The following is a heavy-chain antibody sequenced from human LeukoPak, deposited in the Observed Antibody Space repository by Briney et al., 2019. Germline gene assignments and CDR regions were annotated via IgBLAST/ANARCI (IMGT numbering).Heavy chain of an antibody. J-gene: IGHJ3*02. Sequence: SETLSLTCTVSGYSISSGYYWGWLRQPPGKGLEWIGSIYHSGSTYYNPSLKSRVTISVDTSKNQFSLKLSSVTAADTAVYYCARPMTDYYDSLDAFDIWGQGTMVTVSS. CDR2: IYHSGST. V-gene: IGHV4-38-2*02. CDR1: GYSISSGYY. CDR3: ARPMTDYYDSLDAFDI. D-gene: IGHD3-22*01.